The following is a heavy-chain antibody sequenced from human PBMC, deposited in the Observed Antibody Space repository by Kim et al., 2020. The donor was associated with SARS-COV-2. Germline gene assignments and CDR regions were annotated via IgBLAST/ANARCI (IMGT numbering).Heavy chain of an antibody. CDR3: ARDSAAAGNDYYYYGMDV. D-gene: IGHD6-13*01. V-gene: IGHV4-61*01. CDR2: IYYSGST. Sequence: SETLSLTCTVSGGSVSSGSHYWSWIRQPPGKGLEWIGHIYYSGSTNYNSSLQSRVTISVDTSKNQFSLKLRSVTAADTAVYYCARDSAAAGNDYYYYGMDVWGQGTTVTFSS. J-gene: IGHJ6*02. CDR1: GGSVSSGSHY.